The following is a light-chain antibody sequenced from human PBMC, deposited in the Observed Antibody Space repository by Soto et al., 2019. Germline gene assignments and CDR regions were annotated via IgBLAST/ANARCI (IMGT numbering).Light chain of an antibody. Sequence: EVLLTQSPATLSFTPGESATLSCRASQPINTYLGWYQQKSGQSPRLLIYDASNRAADIPARFSASWFGTDFTLTISSLKPEDFGTYYCHHRSNWPPEDTFGQGTKLEI. CDR1: QPINTY. CDR3: HHRSNWPPEDT. CDR2: DAS. V-gene: IGKV3-11*01. J-gene: IGKJ2*01.